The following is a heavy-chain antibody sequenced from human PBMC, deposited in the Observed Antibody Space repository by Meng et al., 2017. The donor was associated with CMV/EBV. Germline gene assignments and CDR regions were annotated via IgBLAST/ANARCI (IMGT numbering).Heavy chain of an antibody. V-gene: IGHV3-30*04. D-gene: IGHD4-23*01. Sequence: GESLKISCAASGFTFSSYAMHWVRQAPGKGLEWVAVISYDGSNKYYADSVKGRFTISRDNSKNTLYLQMNSLRAEDTAVYYCARASPTDGPPVEENYYYYYGMDVWGQGTTVTVSS. J-gene: IGHJ6*02. CDR3: ARASPTDGPPVEENYYYYYGMDV. CDR1: GFTFSSYA. CDR2: ISYDGSNK.